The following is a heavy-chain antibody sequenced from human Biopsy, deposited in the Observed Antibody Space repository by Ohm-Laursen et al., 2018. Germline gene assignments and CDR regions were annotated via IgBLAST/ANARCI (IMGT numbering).Heavy chain of an antibody. CDR2: VYYTGST. V-gene: IGHV4-59*01. Sequence: SETLSLTCTVSGDSISSYYWSRTRQPPGKGLQWIGYVYYTGSTGYNPSLQSRVTISVDTSKNHFSLRLRSVTPADTAIYYCARDRGYYSDRTVPGYFDLWGRGTLVTVSS. CDR3: ARDRGYYSDRTVPGYFDL. J-gene: IGHJ2*01. D-gene: IGHD3-22*01. CDR1: GDSISSYY.